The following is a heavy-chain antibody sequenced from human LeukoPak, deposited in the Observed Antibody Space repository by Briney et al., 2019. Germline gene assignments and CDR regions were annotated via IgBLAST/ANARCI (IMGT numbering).Heavy chain of an antibody. CDR2: IYYSGST. Sequence: SDTLSLTCTVSGGSISSSSYYWGWIRQPPGKGLEWIGSIYYSGSTYYNPSLKSRVTISVDTSKNQFSLKLSSVTAADTAVYYCARGPIYCSGGSCPNLRKGMDVWGKGTTVTVSS. CDR1: GGSISSSSYY. D-gene: IGHD2-15*01. J-gene: IGHJ6*04. V-gene: IGHV4-39*01. CDR3: ARGPIYCSGGSCPNLRKGMDV.